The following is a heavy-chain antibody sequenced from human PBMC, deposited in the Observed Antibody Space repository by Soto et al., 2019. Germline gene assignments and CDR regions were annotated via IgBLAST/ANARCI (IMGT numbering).Heavy chain of an antibody. V-gene: IGHV3-21*01. CDR2: INSIGTYL. J-gene: IGHJ6*01. Sequence: EVRLVESGGGLVKSGGSLRLSCAASGFTFSSYTMNWVRQAPGRGLEWVSNINSIGTYLWYVDSVQGRFTISRDNAKNSLYLQTNSRRADDTVGYYCARGGSTFLRGSIRGDHYGMDVWGQGTTVTVSS. CDR1: GFTFSSYT. D-gene: IGHD3-16*01. CDR3: ARGGSTFLRGSIRGDHYGMDV.